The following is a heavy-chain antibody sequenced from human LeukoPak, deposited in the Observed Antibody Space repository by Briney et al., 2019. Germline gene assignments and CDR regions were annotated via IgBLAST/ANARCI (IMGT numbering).Heavy chain of an antibody. CDR1: GFTFSRYW. V-gene: IGHV3-7*01. D-gene: IGHD3-9*01. CDR3: ARGPRGAGYPLRLFRYYMDV. CDR2: KKQHGGEK. Sequence: VRSLSLSCAASGFTFSRYWMSWARQAPPQGLEWVANKKQHGGEKSYMDSAKGRFTISRDNAKNTLYLQMRRLRAAHTPVYYLARGPRGAGYPLRLFRYYMDVWGKGTTVTVSS. J-gene: IGHJ6*03.